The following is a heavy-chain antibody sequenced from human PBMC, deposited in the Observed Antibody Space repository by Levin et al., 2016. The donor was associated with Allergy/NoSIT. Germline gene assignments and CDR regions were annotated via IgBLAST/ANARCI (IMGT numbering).Heavy chain of an antibody. CDR2: ISGSGGST. Sequence: WIRQPPGKGLEWVSAISGSGGSTYYADSVKGRFTISRDNSKNTLYLQMNSLRAEDTAVYYCAKGTLSVDYGGNFDYWGQGTLVTVSS. CDR3: AKGTLSVDYGGNFDY. D-gene: IGHD4-23*01. V-gene: IGHV3-23*01. J-gene: IGHJ4*02.